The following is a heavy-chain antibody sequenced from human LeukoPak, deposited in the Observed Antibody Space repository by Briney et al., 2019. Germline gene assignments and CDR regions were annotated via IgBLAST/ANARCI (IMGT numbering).Heavy chain of an antibody. CDR1: GGSISTYY. Sequence: SETLSLTCTVSGGSISTYYWNWIRQPPGKGLEWIGYIYYNGSTNYNPSLKSRVTISVDTSKNQFSLKLSSVTAADTAMFYCARMGGASSYSNRREFDYWGQGTLVTVSS. V-gene: IGHV4-59*01. D-gene: IGHD4-11*01. CDR3: ARMGGASSYSNRREFDY. J-gene: IGHJ4*02. CDR2: IYYNGST.